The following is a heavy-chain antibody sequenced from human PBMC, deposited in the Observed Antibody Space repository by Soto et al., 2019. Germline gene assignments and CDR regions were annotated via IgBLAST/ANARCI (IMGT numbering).Heavy chain of an antibody. CDR3: GRRGTSGSVGLDY. CDR1: GFTFSDHY. D-gene: IGHD1-26*01. J-gene: IGHJ4*02. V-gene: IGHV3-72*01. Sequence: EAQLVESGGGLVQPGGSLRLSCAVSGFTFSDHYMDWVRQAPWKGLEWVGRIRNRANSYTTEYAASVKGRFTISRDDSKNSLYLQMNSLKTEDTAMYYCGRRGTSGSVGLDYWGQGTLVTVSS. CDR2: IRNRANSYTT.